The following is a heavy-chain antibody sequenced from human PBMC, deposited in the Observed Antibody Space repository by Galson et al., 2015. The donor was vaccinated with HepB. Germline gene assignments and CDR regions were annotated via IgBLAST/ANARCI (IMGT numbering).Heavy chain of an antibody. V-gene: IGHV1-3*01. CDR3: ARSRDSGTVAYDYYYGMDV. D-gene: IGHD4-23*01. CDR1: GYTFTSYA. Sequence: SVKVSCKASGYTFTSYAMHWVRQAPGQRLEWMGWINAGNGNTKYSQKFQGRVTITRDTSASTAYMELSSLRSEDTAVYYCARSRDSGTVAYDYYYGMDVWGQGTTVTVSS. J-gene: IGHJ6*02. CDR2: INAGNGNT.